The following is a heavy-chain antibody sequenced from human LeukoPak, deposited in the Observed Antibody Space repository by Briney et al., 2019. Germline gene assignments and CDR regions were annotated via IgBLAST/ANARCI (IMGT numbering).Heavy chain of an antibody. D-gene: IGHD3-22*01. CDR1: GFTFSSYW. CDR3: ARVTKYYDSSGLGC. CDR2: INTDGSST. V-gene: IGHV3-74*01. J-gene: IGHJ4*02. Sequence: GGSLRLSCAASGFTFSSYWMHWVRQAPGKGLVCVSRINTDGSSTSYADSVKGRFTISGDNAKNTLYLQMNSLRAEDTAVYYCARVTKYYDSSGLGCWGQGTLVTVSS.